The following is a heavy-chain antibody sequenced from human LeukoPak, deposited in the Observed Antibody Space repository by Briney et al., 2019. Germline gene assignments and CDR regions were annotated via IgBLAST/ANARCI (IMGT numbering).Heavy chain of an antibody. V-gene: IGHV4-30-2*01. CDR3: ASDLGYCSSTSCPIPDY. Sequence: PSEALSHTCSVSGASISSGGYYSGSIRRPPGKGLEWLEYICHSGRTYYNPSLKSRVTISVDRSRNQFSLKLSSVTAADTAVYYCASDLGYCSSTSCPIPDYWGQGTLVTVSS. D-gene: IGHD2-2*01. CDR1: GASISSGGYY. CDR2: ICHSGRT. J-gene: IGHJ4*02.